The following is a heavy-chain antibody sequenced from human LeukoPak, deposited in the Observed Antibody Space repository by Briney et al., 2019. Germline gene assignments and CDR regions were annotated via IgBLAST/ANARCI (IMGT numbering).Heavy chain of an antibody. Sequence: SVKVSCKASGGTFSSYAISWVRQAPGQGLEWMGGIIPIFGTANYAQKFQGRVTITTDESTSTAYMELSSLRSEDTAVYYCASVDTAMDYYYYYYMDVWGKGTTVTASS. V-gene: IGHV1-69*05. CDR1: GGTFSSYA. CDR3: ASVDTAMDYYYYYYMDV. CDR2: IIPIFGTA. D-gene: IGHD5-18*01. J-gene: IGHJ6*03.